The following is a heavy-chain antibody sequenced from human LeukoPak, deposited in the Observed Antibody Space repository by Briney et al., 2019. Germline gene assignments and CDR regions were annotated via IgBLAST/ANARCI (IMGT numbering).Heavy chain of an antibody. CDR3: ARMRWLQPSIDY. D-gene: IGHD5-24*01. CDR1: GFTFSSYA. J-gene: IGHJ4*02. Sequence: PGGSLRLSCAASGFTFSSYAMHWVRQAPGKGLEWVAVISYDGSNKYYADSVKGRFTISRDNSKNSLYLQMNSLRAEDTAVYYCARMRWLQPSIDYWGQGTLVTVSS. CDR2: ISYDGSNK. V-gene: IGHV3-30*04.